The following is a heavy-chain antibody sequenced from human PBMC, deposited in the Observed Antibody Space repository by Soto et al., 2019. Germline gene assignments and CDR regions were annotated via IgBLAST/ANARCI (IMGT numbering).Heavy chain of an antibody. J-gene: IGHJ6*02. D-gene: IGHD6-6*01. CDR3: ARNESSNIYGMDV. CDR1: GFTFSSYS. Sequence: GGSLRLSCAASGFTFSSYSMNWVRQAPGKGLEWVSSISSSSFSINYADSVKGRFSISRDNAQNSLHLQMINLRAEDTAVYYCARNESSNIYGMDVWGQGTTVTVSS. V-gene: IGHV3-21*01. CDR2: ISSSSFSI.